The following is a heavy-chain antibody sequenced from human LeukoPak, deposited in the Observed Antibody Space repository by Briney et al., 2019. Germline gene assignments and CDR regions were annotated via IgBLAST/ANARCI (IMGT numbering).Heavy chain of an antibody. J-gene: IGHJ3*02. CDR2: INAGNGNT. V-gene: IGHV1-3*01. Sequence: ASVKVSCKASGYTFTSYAMHWVRQAPGQRLEWMGWINAGNGNTKYSQKFQGRVTITRDTSASTAYMELSGLRSEDTAVYYCARDGYGEMATVAWAFDIWGQGTMVTVSS. CDR3: ARDGYGEMATVAWAFDI. CDR1: GYTFTSYA. D-gene: IGHD5-24*01.